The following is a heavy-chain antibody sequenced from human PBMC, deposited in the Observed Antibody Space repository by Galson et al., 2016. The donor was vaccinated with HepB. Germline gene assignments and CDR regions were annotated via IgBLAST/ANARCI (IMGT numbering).Heavy chain of an antibody. CDR2: IYPGDSDT. J-gene: IGHJ4*02. CDR3: ARHPGGSGGDC. Sequence: QSGAEVKKPGESLKISCKGSGYSFSNYWIGWVRQMPGKGLELMGIIYPGDSDTRYSPSFQGQVTISAGKSIGTAFLQWNSLKASDTAMHYCARHPGGSGGDCWGQGTLVTVSS. D-gene: IGHD2-15*01. CDR1: GYSFSNYW. V-gene: IGHV5-51*01.